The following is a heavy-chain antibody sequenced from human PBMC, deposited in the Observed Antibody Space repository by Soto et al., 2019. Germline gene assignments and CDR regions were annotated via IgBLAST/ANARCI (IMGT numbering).Heavy chain of an antibody. CDR3: ASGIVVGLVDY. J-gene: IGHJ4*02. Sequence: EVQLVESGGGLVQPGGSLRLSCAASGFTFSSYWVSWVRQAPGKGLEWVANIKQDGSEKYYVDSVKGRFTISRDNAKNSLYLQMNSLRAEDTAVYYCASGIVVGLVDYWGQGTLVTVSS. CDR1: GFTFSSYW. V-gene: IGHV3-7*01. D-gene: IGHD2-2*01. CDR2: IKQDGSEK.